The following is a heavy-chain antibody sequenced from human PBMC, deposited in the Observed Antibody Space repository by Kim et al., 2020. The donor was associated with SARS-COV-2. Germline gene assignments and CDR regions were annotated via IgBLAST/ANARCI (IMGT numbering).Heavy chain of an antibody. D-gene: IGHD3-10*01. Sequence: ASVKVSCKASGYTFSNYGLNWVRQAPGQGLEWMGWISANNGNTNYAQKLQGRVTMTTDTSTSPAYMELRSLISDDTAGYFCARGGGITMVQVTPMAFDSW. J-gene: IGHJ4*01. CDR3: ARGGGITMVQVTPMAFDS. V-gene: IGHV1-18*01. CDR2: ISANNGNT. CDR1: GYTFSNYG.